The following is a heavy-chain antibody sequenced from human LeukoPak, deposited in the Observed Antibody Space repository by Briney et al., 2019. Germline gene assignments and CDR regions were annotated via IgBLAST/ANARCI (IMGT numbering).Heavy chain of an antibody. V-gene: IGHV3-30*18. CDR2: VSYDGSNK. J-gene: IGHJ4*02. Sequence: GGSLRVSCAASGFTLSSYGMQWVRQDPGKGLEWVAVVSYDGSNKYYADSVKGRFTISRDNSKNTLYLQMNSLRAEDTAVYYCAKDLGGSSGWYSGIFDYWGQGTLVTVSS. CDR1: GFTLSSYG. CDR3: AKDLGGSSGWYSGIFDY. D-gene: IGHD6-19*01.